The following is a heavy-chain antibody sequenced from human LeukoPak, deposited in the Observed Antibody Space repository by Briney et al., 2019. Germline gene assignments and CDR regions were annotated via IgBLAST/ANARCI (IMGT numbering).Heavy chain of an antibody. CDR3: ARGRVAVAGKAWDY. CDR1: GGSISGYY. CDR2: IYYSGNT. D-gene: IGHD6-19*01. Sequence: SETLSLTCTVSGGSISGYYWSWIRQPPGKGLEWIGYIYYSGNTNYNPSLKSRVTISVDTSKNQFSLKLSSVTAADTAVCYCARGRVAVAGKAWDYWGQGTLVTVSS. V-gene: IGHV4-59*08. J-gene: IGHJ4*02.